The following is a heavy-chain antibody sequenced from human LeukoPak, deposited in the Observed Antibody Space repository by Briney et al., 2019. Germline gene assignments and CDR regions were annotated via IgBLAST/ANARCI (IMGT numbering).Heavy chain of an antibody. CDR1: GFTFSSYS. CDR3: ATDNSYGSGSYYT. CDR2: IYYSGST. D-gene: IGHD3-10*01. Sequence: LRLSCAASGFTFSSYSMNWVRQPPGKGLEWIGRIYYSGSTYYNPSLKSRVTISVDTSNKQLSLKLSAVTAADTAGYYVATDNSYGSGSYYTWGQGTLVTVSS. J-gene: IGHJ4*02. V-gene: IGHV4-59*12.